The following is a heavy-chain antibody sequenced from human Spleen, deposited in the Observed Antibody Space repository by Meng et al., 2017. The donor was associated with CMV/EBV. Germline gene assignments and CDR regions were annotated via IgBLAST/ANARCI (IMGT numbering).Heavy chain of an antibody. D-gene: IGHD3-3*01. J-gene: IGHJ6*02. Sequence: SCKASGYTFTSYDINWVRQAPGKGLEWLALISYDGTKKYYADSVKGRFTISRDNSKNTPYVQLNSLRPEDTAIYYCARDKNFWSTYNFYYGMDVWGQGTTVTVSS. CDR3: ARDKNFWSTYNFYYGMDV. V-gene: IGHV3-30-3*01. CDR1: GYTFTSYD. CDR2: ISYDGTKK.